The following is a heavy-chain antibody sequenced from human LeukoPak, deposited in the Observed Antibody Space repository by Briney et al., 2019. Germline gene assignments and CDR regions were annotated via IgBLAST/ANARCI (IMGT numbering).Heavy chain of an antibody. Sequence: PGGSLRLSCAASGFTVSSNYMSWVRQAPGKGLEWVSAISATDSRPYYADSVKGRFTISRDNSKSTLYLQLNGLRGEDTAIYYCAKDLSYGFDYWGQGTLVTVSS. CDR1: GFTVSSNY. CDR3: AKDLSYGFDY. J-gene: IGHJ4*02. D-gene: IGHD5-18*01. CDR2: ISATDSRP. V-gene: IGHV3-23*01.